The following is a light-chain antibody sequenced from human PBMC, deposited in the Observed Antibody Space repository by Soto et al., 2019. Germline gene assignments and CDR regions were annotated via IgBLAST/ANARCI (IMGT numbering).Light chain of an antibody. CDR3: QQYGRSPRT. V-gene: IGKV3-20*01. CDR2: GAS. CDR1: QSVSSSF. J-gene: IGKJ5*01. Sequence: EIVLTQSPGTLSLSPGERATLSCRASQSVSSSFLAWYQQKVGQAPRLLIYGASSRATGIPDRFSGSGCVTDFTLTISRLEPEDFAVYYCQQYGRSPRTFGQGTRLEIK.